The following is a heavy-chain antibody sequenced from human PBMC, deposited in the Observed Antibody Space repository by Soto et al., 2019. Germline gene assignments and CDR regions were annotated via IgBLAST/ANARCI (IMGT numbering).Heavy chain of an antibody. V-gene: IGHV1-18*01. D-gene: IGHD3-22*01. Sequence: ASVKVSCKASGYTFTSYGISWVRQAPGQGLEWMGWISAYNGNTNYAQKLQGRVTMTTDTSTSTAYMELRSLRSDDTAVYYCARDANYYDSSGDDAFEIWGQGTMVTVSS. CDR1: GYTFTSYG. CDR2: ISAYNGNT. J-gene: IGHJ3*02. CDR3: ARDANYYDSSGDDAFEI.